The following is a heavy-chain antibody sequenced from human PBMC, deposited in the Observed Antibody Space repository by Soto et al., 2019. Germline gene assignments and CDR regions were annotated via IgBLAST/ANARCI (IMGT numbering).Heavy chain of an antibody. CDR3: AREAPGFGY. CDR1: GDSVSSNSAA. J-gene: IGHJ4*02. Sequence: SQTLSLTCAISGDSVSSNSAAWHWIRQSPSRGLEWLGRTYYRSKWYNDYAVFVKSRISINPDTSKNQFSLQLSSVTPEDTAVYSCAREAPGFGYWGQGTLVTVSS. CDR2: TYYRSKWYN. V-gene: IGHV6-1*01.